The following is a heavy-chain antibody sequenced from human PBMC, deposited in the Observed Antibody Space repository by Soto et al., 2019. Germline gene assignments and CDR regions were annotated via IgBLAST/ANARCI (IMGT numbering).Heavy chain of an antibody. D-gene: IGHD3-22*01. CDR3: AKTLYYYDSSGYQ. Sequence: PGGSLRLSCAASGFTVSSNYMSWVRQAPGKGLEWVSAISGSGGSTYYADSVKGRFTISRDNSKNTLYLQMNSLRAEDTAVYYCAKTLYYYDSSGYQWGQGTLVTVSS. J-gene: IGHJ4*02. CDR1: GFTVSSNY. V-gene: IGHV3-23*01. CDR2: ISGSGGST.